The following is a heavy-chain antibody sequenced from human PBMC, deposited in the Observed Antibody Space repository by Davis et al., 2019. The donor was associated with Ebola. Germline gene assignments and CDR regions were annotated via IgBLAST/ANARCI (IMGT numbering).Heavy chain of an antibody. CDR3: AKDTSNVWFDV. D-gene: IGHD6-19*01. CDR1: GFVFSSYV. J-gene: IGHJ3*01. CDR2: LGLSADT. V-gene: IGHV3-23*01. Sequence: GVSLKISCAASGFVFSSYVMSWVRRAPGKGLEWVSTLGLSADTYYADSVKGRFTISRDNSKNTLYLQMNSLRVEDTAMYYCAKDTSNVWFDVWGQGTMVTVSS.